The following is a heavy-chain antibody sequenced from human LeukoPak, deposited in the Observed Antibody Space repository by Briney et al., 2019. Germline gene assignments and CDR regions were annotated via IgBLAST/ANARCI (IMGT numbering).Heavy chain of an antibody. V-gene: IGHV3-30-3*01. J-gene: IGHJ4*02. CDR3: ARDREWLVLYYFDY. CDR2: ISYDGSNK. CDR1: GFTFSSYA. Sequence: GGSLRLSCAASGFTFSSYAMHWVRQAPGKGLEWVAVISYDGSNKHYADSVKGRFTISRDNSKNTLYLQMNSLRAEDTAVYYCARDREWLVLYYFDYWGQGTLVTVSS. D-gene: IGHD6-19*01.